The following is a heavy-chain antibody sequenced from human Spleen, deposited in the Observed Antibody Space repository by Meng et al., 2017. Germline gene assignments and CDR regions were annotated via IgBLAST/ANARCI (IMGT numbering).Heavy chain of an antibody. V-gene: IGHV3-23*01. D-gene: IGHD1-26*01. CDR1: GFTFSSYA. J-gene: IGHJ2*01. Sequence: GESLKISCAASGFTFSSYAMSWVRRAPGKGLEWVSTISTGGDTKFYADSVKGRFTISRDNSENTLSLQMNSLRAEDTAVYYCTKERESGVWYFDLWGRGTLVTVSS. CDR3: TKERESGVWYFDL. CDR2: ISTGGDTK.